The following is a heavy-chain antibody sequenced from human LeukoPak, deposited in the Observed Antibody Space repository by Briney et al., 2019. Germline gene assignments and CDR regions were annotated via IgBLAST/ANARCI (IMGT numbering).Heavy chain of an antibody. CDR3: AKASWVSSTDAVR. CDR1: GLSFRSFA. Sequence: GGSLRLSRAASGLSFRSFAISWVRQGPARGLECVSSIRGNGETFYADSVKGRFPLSSDSCRNTVYFELNNLRVEDRAIYYCAKASWVSSTDAVRWGQGTLVTVSS. J-gene: IGHJ4*02. V-gene: IGHV3-23*01. CDR2: IRGNGET. D-gene: IGHD3-16*01.